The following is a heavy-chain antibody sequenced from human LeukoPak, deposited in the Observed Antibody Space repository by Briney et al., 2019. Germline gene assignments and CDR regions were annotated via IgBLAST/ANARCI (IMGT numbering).Heavy chain of an antibody. CDR2: INAGGRP. CDR1: GFTLSRSA. Sequence: GGSLRLSCAVSGFTLSRSAMSWVRQAPGKGLEWVSSINAGGRPFYADPVKGRFTISRDNSNTLYLQMNNLRAEDTAVYFCAQDVTGDAAYGGQGTLVTVSS. J-gene: IGHJ4*02. CDR3: AQDVTGDAAY. D-gene: IGHD7-27*01. V-gene: IGHV3-23*01.